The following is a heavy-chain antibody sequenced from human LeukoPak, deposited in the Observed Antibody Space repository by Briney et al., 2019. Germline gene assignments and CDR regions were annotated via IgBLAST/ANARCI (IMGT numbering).Heavy chain of an antibody. D-gene: IGHD3-3*01. Sequence: GGSLRLSCVASGFTFTSYSMNWVRQAPGKGLEWISYISSSSANIYYADSVRGRFTISRDNAKSSLYLQMNSLRAEDTAVYYCARDGAYSTIFYWGQGTLVTVSS. V-gene: IGHV3-48*01. J-gene: IGHJ4*01. CDR1: GFTFTSYS. CDR2: ISSSSANI. CDR3: ARDGAYSTIFY.